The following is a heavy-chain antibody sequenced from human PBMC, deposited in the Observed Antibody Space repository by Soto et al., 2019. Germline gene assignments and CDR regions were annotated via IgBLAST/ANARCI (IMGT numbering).Heavy chain of an antibody. D-gene: IGHD2-15*01. V-gene: IGHV1-18*01. CDR3: ARDPIVVVVAATPGSAFVI. CDR2: ISAYNGNT. CDR1: GYTFTSYG. J-gene: IGHJ3*02. Sequence: QVPLVQSGAEVKNPGASVKVSCKASGYTFTSYGISWVRQAPGQGLEWMGWISAYNGNTNYAQKLQGRVTMTTDTSTSTAYMELRSLGSDDTAVYYCARDPIVVVVAATPGSAFVIWGQGTMVTVSS.